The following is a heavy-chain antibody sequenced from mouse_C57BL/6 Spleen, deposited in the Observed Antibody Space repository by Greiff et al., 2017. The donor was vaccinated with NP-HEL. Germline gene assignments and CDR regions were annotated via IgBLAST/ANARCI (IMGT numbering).Heavy chain of an antibody. CDR1: GYTFTGYW. Sequence: QVQLQQPGAELVMPGASVKLSCKASGYTFTGYWIEWVKQRPGHGLEWIGEILPGSGSTNYNEKFKGKATFTADTSSNTAYMQLSSLTTEDSAIYYCARPPYYGSSPYWYFDVWGTGTTVTVSS. CDR3: ARPPYYGSSPYWYFDV. D-gene: IGHD1-1*01. CDR2: ILPGSGST. V-gene: IGHV1-9*01. J-gene: IGHJ1*03.